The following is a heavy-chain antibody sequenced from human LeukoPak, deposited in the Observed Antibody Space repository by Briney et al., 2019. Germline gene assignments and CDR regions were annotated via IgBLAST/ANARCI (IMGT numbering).Heavy chain of an antibody. CDR1: GGTFSSYA. CDR3: ARSPCSGTSCYYYFDY. V-gene: IGHV1-69*05. D-gene: IGHD2-2*01. J-gene: IGHJ4*02. CDR2: IIPIFGTA. Sequence: SVKVSCKTSGGTFSSYAISWVRQAPGQGLEWMGGIIPIFGTANYAQKFQGRVTITTDESTSTAYMELSSLRSEDTAVYYCARSPCSGTSCYYYFDYWGQGTLVTVSS.